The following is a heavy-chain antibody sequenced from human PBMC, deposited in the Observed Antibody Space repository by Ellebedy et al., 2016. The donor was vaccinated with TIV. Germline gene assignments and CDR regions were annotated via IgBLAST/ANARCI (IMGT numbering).Heavy chain of an antibody. V-gene: IGHV1-3*01. CDR2: INAGNGQT. D-gene: IGHD6-13*01. J-gene: IGHJ6*02. CDR3: ASAHPGIAAARHNYYYYYYGMDV. CDR1: GYSFSKYS. Sequence: ASVKVSCKASGYSFSKYSMHWVRQVPGQRLEWMGSINAGNGQTKYSQKFQGRVTMTRDTSTSTVYMELSSLRSEDTAVYYCASAHPGIAAARHNYYYYYYGMDVWGQGTTVTVSS.